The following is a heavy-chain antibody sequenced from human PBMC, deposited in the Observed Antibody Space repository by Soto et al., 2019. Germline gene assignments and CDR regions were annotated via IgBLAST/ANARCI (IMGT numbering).Heavy chain of an antibody. J-gene: IGHJ5*02. CDR3: ARSSGFYSRTWFDP. V-gene: IGHV4-4*07. D-gene: IGHD6-19*01. Sequence: PSETLSLTCTVSGGSISSYYWSWIRQPAGKGLEWIGRIYTSGSTNYNPSLKSRVTMSVDTSKNQFSLKLSSVTAADTAVYYCARSSGFYSRTWFDPWGQGTLVTVSS. CDR1: GGSISSYY. CDR2: IYTSGST.